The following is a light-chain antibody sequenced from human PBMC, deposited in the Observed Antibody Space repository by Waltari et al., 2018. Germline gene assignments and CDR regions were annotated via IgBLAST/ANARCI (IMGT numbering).Light chain of an antibody. Sequence: QSALTQPASVSGSPGQSITISCTGTSSDVGGYYYVSWYQQPPGKAPKLMIFDVSNRPSGVCNRFSASNSGNTASLTISGLQAEDEAYYYCSSYISSSTLEVFGGGTRLTVL. V-gene: IGLV2-14*03. J-gene: IGLJ3*02. CDR1: SSDVGGYYY. CDR3: SSYISSSTLEV. CDR2: DVS.